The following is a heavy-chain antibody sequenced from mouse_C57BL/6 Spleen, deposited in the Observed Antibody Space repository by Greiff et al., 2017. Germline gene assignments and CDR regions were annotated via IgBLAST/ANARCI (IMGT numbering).Heavy chain of an antibody. Sequence: EVKLLQSGPELVKPGASVKISCKASGYTFTDYYMNWVKQSHGKSLEWIGDINPNNGGTSYNQKFKGKATLTVDKSSSTAYMELRSLTSEDTAVXYCARLLYMDYWGQGTTLTVSS. CDR3: ARLLYMDY. V-gene: IGHV1-26*01. J-gene: IGHJ2*01. D-gene: IGHD1-1*01. CDR1: GYTFTDYY. CDR2: INPNNGGT.